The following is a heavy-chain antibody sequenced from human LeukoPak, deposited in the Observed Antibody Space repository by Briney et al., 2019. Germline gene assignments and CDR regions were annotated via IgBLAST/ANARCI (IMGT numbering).Heavy chain of an antibody. V-gene: IGHV1-3*01. D-gene: IGHD6-13*01. Sequence: ASVKVSSKASGYTFTTYALTWVRQAPGQRLEWMGWISVGNGNTKSSQKFQGRVTITRDMSASTAYMELSSLRSEDTAVYYCARGLGYGVFDPWGQGTLVTVSS. CDR3: ARGLGYGVFDP. CDR2: ISVGNGNT. CDR1: GYTFTTYA. J-gene: IGHJ5*02.